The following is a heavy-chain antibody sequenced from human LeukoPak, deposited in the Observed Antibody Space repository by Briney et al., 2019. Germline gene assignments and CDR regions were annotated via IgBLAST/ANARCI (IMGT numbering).Heavy chain of an antibody. D-gene: IGHD6-6*01. V-gene: IGHV3-23*01. CDR2: ITGSGGGT. J-gene: IGHJ4*02. CDR1: GFTFSSYA. Sequence: GGSLRLSCAASGFTFSSYAMSWVRQAPGKGLEWVSGITGSGGGTYYADSVKGRFTISRDSSSSTLFLQMKSLRAEDTATYYCAKEVAAGRKGIDYWGQGILVAVSS. CDR3: AKEVAAGRKGIDY.